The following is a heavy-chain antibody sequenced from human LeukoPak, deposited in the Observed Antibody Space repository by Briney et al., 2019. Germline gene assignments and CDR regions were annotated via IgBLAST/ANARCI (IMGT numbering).Heavy chain of an antibody. CDR3: ARLLGYCSSTSCYTEAYYYYYGMDV. Sequence: KSGESLKISCKGSGYSFTSYWIDWVRQMPGKGREWMGIIYPGDSDTRYSPSFQGQVTISADKSISTAYLQWSSLKASDTAMYYCARLLGYCSSTSCYTEAYYYYYGMDVWGQGTTVTVSS. J-gene: IGHJ6*02. CDR1: GYSFTSYW. CDR2: IYPGDSDT. D-gene: IGHD2-2*02. V-gene: IGHV5-51*01.